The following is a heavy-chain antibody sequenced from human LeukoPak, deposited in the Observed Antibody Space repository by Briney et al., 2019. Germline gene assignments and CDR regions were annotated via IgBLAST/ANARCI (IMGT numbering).Heavy chain of an antibody. CDR2: ISAYNGNT. J-gene: IGHJ4*02. V-gene: IGHV1-18*01. D-gene: IGHD6-13*01. CDR1: GYTFTGFG. Sequence: EASVKVSCKASGYTFTGFGISWVRQAPGQGLEWMGWISAYNGNTNYAQKLQGRVTMTADTSTSTAYMELRSLRSDDTAVYYCARDLQLWAYSSPRNVDYWGQGTLVTVSS. CDR3: ARDLQLWAYSSPRNVDY.